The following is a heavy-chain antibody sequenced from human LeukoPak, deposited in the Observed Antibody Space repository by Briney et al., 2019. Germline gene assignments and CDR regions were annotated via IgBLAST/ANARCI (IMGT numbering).Heavy chain of an antibody. D-gene: IGHD1-26*01. CDR2: IYYSGST. CDR1: GAFISGNY. Sequence: SETLSLTCAVSGAFISGNYWSWIRQPPGKGLEWIGYIYYSGSTKYTPSLKSRVTISVDTSKTQFSLRLSSVTAADTAMYYCAREKYGGSNDYWGQGTLVTVSS. J-gene: IGHJ4*02. V-gene: IGHV4-59*01. CDR3: AREKYGGSNDY.